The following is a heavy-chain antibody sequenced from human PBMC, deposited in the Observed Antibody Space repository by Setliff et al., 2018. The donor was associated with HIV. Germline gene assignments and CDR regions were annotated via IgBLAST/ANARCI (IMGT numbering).Heavy chain of an antibody. V-gene: IGHV1-46*01. CDR2: INPSGGST. Sequence: ASVKVSCKASGYTFTSYYMHWVRQAPGQGLEWMGIINPSGGSTGYAQKFQGRVTMTRDTSTDTAYMELSSLRSEDTAVYYCATDQISDGSGSYPKSYFDYWGQGTLVTVSS. CDR3: ATDQISDGSGSYPKSYFDY. J-gene: IGHJ4*02. CDR1: GYTFTSYY. D-gene: IGHD3-10*01.